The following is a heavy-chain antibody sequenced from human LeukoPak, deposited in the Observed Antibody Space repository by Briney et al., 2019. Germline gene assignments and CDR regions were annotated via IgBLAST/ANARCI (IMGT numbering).Heavy chain of an antibody. J-gene: IGHJ5*02. D-gene: IGHD3-16*01. V-gene: IGHV1-18*01. CDR1: GYTFTTYG. CDR3: ARGDRGDWFDP. CDR2: ISADNGDT. Sequence: ASVKVSCKPSGYTFTTYGLSWVRHAPGQGLEWVGWISADNGDTNYAQNLQGRVTMTTDTSTSTAYMELRSLISDDTAVYYCARGDRGDWFDPWGQGTLVTVSS.